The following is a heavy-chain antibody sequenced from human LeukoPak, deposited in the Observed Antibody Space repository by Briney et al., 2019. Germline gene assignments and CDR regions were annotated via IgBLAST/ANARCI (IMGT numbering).Heavy chain of an antibody. CDR2: INWNGGST. CDR1: GFTFDDYG. Sequence: GGSLRLSCAASGFTFDDYGMSWVRQVPGKGLEWVSGINWNGGSTGYADSVKGRFTISRDNAKNSLYLQMNSLRAEDTALYYCASSWGGSYYLGFDYWGQGTLVTVPS. D-gene: IGHD3-10*01. V-gene: IGHV3-20*04. CDR3: ASSWGGSYYLGFDY. J-gene: IGHJ4*02.